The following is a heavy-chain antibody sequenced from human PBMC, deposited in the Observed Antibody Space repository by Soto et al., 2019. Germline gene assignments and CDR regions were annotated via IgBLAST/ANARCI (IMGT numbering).Heavy chain of an antibody. CDR1: GFPFSSYA. J-gene: IGHJ4*02. V-gene: IGHV3-48*02. CDR2: INGASTTT. CDR3: ARDLSH. Sequence: EVQLVGSGGGLVQPGGSLRISCVASGFPFSSYAMHWVRQAPGKGLEWISYINGASTTTFYADSVKGRFTVSRDNAKNSVYLQMSSLRHEDTAVYYCARDLSHWGQGMLVTVSS.